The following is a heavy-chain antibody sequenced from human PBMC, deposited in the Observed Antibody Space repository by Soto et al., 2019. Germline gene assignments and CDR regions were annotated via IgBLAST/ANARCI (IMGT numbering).Heavy chain of an antibody. CDR1: GYTFTRYD. CDR3: ARDTESGSYRQFAY. V-gene: IGHV1-3*04. D-gene: IGHD3-16*02. CDR2: INTDNGNT. J-gene: IGHJ1*01. Sequence: ASVKVSCKASGYTFTRYDIHWVRQAPGQRLEWMGWINTDNGNTKYSQEFQGRVTITRDTSASTAYMELSSLRSEDTTVYYCARDTESGSYRQFAYCAQGSPVTFSA.